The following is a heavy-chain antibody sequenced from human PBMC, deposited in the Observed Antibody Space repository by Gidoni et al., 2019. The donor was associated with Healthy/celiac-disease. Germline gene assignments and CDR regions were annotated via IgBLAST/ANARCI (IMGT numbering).Heavy chain of an antibody. J-gene: IGHJ4*02. CDR2: IYYSGST. CDR3: ARARIAAAGTFDY. Sequence: GEGLEWIGYIYYSGSTNYNPSLKSRVTISVDTSKNQFSLKLSSVTAADTAVYYCARARIAAAGTFDYWGQGTLVTVSS. D-gene: IGHD6-13*01. V-gene: IGHV4-59*01.